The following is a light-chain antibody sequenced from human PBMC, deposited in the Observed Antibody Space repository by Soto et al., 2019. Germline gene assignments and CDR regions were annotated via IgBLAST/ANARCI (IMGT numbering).Light chain of an antibody. CDR1: SSNIGKNY. CDR2: DND. Sequence: QSVLTQPPSVSAAPGQKVTISRSGSSSNIGKNYVSWYQQLPGTAPKLLIFDNDKRTSGIPDRFSGSKSGTSATLDITGLQTGDEADYYCGTWDSSLTAVLFGGGTKLTVL. J-gene: IGLJ2*01. CDR3: GTWDSSLTAVL. V-gene: IGLV1-51*01.